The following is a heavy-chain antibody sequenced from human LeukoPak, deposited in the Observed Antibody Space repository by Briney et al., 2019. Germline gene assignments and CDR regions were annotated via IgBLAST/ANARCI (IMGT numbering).Heavy chain of an antibody. V-gene: IGHV1-69*05. CDR3: ARDLHYYDSSGYYIFDY. CDR2: IIPIFGTA. J-gene: IGHJ4*01. CDR1: GGTFSSYA. D-gene: IGHD3-22*01. Sequence: SVKVSCKASGGTFSSYAISWVRQAPGQGLEWMGRIIPIFGTANYAQKFQGRVTITTDESTSTAYMELRSLRSDDTAVYYCARDLHYYDSSGYYIFDYWGQGTLVTVSS.